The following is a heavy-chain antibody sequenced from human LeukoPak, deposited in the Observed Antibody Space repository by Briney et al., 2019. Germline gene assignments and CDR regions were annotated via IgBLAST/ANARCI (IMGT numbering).Heavy chain of an antibody. CDR3: ARHPIEYSSSEGYYFDY. V-gene: IGHV5-51*01. D-gene: IGHD6-6*01. J-gene: IGHJ4*02. Sequence: GESLQISCKGSGSSFTSYWIGWVRQMPGKGLEWMGIIYPGDSDTRYSPSFQGQVTISADKSISTAYLQWSSLKASDTAMYYCARHPIEYSSSEGYYFDYWGQGTLVTVSS. CDR2: IYPGDSDT. CDR1: GSSFTSYW.